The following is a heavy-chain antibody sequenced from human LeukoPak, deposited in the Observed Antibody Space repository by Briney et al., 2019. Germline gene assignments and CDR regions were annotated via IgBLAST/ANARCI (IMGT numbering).Heavy chain of an antibody. V-gene: IGHV1-2*02. CDR1: GYTFTGYY. D-gene: IGHD6-25*01. CDR2: INPNSGGT. J-gene: IGHJ6*03. CDR3: ARLAAAASDYYYYYMDV. Sequence: AASVKVSCKASGYTFTGYYMHWVRRAPGQGLEWMGWINPNSGGTNYAQKFQGRVTMTRDTSISTAYMELSRPRSDDTAVYYCARLAAAASDYYYYYMDVWGKGTTVTVSS.